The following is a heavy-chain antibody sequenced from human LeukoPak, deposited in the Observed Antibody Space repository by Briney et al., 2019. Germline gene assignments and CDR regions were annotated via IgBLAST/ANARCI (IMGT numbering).Heavy chain of an antibody. J-gene: IGHJ4*02. CDR3: ASGGPYYYGSGSYPH. D-gene: IGHD3-10*01. CDR2: IYYRGST. V-gene: IGHV4-61*01. CDR1: GGSVSSGSYY. Sequence: SETLSLTCTVSGGSVSSGSYYWSWSRQPPGKGLEWIGYIYYRGSTNYNPSLKSRVTISVDTSKNQFSLKLSSVTAADTAVYYCASGGPYYYGSGSYPHWGQGTLVTVSS.